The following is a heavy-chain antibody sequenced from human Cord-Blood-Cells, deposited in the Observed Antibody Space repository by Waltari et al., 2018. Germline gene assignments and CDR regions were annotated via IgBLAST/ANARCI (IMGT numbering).Heavy chain of an antibody. J-gene: IGHJ6*02. D-gene: IGHD5-18*01. CDR2: IRSKAYGGTT. V-gene: IGHV3-49*04. CDR1: GFTFGDYA. CDR3: TRDPLIRGYSYYYYYGMDV. Sequence: EVQLVESGGGLVQPGRSLRLSCTASGFTFGDYAMSWVRQAPGKGLEWVGFIRSKAYGGTTEYAASVKGRFTISRDDSKSIAYLQMNSLKTEDTAVYYCTRDPLIRGYSYYYYYGMDVWGQGTTVTVSS.